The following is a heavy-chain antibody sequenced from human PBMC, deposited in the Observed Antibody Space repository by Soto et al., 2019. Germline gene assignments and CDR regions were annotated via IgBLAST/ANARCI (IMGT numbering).Heavy chain of an antibody. CDR2: ITGSGVGM. J-gene: IGHJ5*02. D-gene: IGHD2-8*01. CDR1: GFTFRDFA. CDR3: AKTKPSKTHTNGRYVWFAP. Sequence: EVQLLESGGVLVQPGESLRLSCAATGFTFRDFAMTWVRQAPGKGLEWVSTITGSGVGMHYADSVKGRFTISRDNSKNTASLQMNSLRAEDTAVYHCAKTKPSKTHTNGRYVWFAPWGQGTLVTVSS. V-gene: IGHV3-23*01.